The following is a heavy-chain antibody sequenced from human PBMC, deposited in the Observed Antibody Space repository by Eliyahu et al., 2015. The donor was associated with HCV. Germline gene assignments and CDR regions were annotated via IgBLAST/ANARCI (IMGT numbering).Heavy chain of an antibody. D-gene: IGHD3-9*01. J-gene: IGHJ5*02. Sequence: QVQLQESGPGLVKPSQTLSLTCTVSGGSISSGSXYXXWIRQPAGKGLEWIGRIYXSGSTNYNPSLKXRVTMSVDTSKNQFSLKLSSVTAADTAVYYCARDRAYDILTGYSHNWFDPWGQGTLVTVSS. CDR2: IYXSGST. CDR1: GGSISSGSXY. V-gene: IGHV4-61*02. CDR3: ARDRAYDILTGYSHNWFDP.